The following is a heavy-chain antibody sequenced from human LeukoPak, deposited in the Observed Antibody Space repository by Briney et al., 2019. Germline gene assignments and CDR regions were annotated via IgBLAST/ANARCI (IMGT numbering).Heavy chain of an antibody. D-gene: IGHD1-26*01. CDR2: IYHSGST. CDR1: GGSISSGGYS. J-gene: IGHJ4*02. CDR3: ARSDGAGATDH. V-gene: IGHV4-30-2*02. Sequence: NASQTLSLTCAVSGGSISSGGYSWSWIRQPPGKGLEWIGYIYHSGSTYYNPPLKSRVTISVDTSKNQLSLKLSSVTAADAAVYYCARSDGAGATDHWGQGTLVTVSS.